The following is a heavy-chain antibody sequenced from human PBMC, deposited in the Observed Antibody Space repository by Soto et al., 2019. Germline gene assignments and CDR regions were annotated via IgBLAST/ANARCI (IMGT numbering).Heavy chain of an antibody. CDR2: IYYSGST. CDR3: ATRVVPAATNAFDI. V-gene: IGHV4-31*03. Sequence: SETLSLTCTVSGGSISSGGYYWSWIRQHPGKGLEWIGYIYYSGSTYYNPSLKSRVTISVDTSKNQFSLKLSSVTAADTAVYYCATRVVPAATNAFDIWGQGTMVTVSS. CDR1: GGSISSGGYY. J-gene: IGHJ3*02. D-gene: IGHD2-2*01.